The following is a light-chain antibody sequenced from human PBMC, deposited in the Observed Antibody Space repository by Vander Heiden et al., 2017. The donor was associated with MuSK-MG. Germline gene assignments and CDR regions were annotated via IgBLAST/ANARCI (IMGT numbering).Light chain of an antibody. Sequence: LTQPASVSASPGQSITISCTGTSSDVGSYNLVSWYQQHPGKAPKRRRYEVSKRPSGVSNRGSGSKSGNKDSLTTSGLQAEDEADDDCCQYAGSRTVGCGGAPQL. CDR3: CQYAGSRTVG. CDR1: SSDVGSYNL. CDR2: EVS. J-gene: IGLJ2*01. V-gene: IGLV2-23*02.